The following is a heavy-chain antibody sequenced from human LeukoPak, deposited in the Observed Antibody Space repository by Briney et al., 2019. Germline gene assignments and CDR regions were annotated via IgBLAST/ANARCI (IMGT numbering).Heavy chain of an antibody. CDR3: AKKKASAYYYDSSGYFFDY. D-gene: IGHD3-22*01. CDR2: ISGSGGST. V-gene: IGHV3-23*01. CDR1: GFTFSSYA. J-gene: IGHJ4*02. Sequence: PGGSLRLSCAASGFTFSSYAMSWVRQALGKGLEWVSAISGSGGSTYYADSVKGRFTISRDNSKHTLYLQMNSLRAEDTAVYYCAKKKASAYYYDSSGYFFDYWGQGTLVTVSS.